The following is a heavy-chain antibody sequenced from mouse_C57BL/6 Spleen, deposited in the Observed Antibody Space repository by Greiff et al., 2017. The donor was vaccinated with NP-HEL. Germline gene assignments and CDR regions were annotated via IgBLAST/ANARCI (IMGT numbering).Heavy chain of an antibody. D-gene: IGHD1-1*01. CDR3: ARREGITPFAY. CDR2: ISSGGIYT. CDR1: GFTFSSYG. V-gene: IGHV5-6*01. J-gene: IGHJ3*01. Sequence: EVHLVESGGDLVKPGGSLKLSCAASGFTFSSYGMSWVRQTPDKRLEWVATISSGGIYTYYPDSVKGRFTISRDNAKNTLYLQMSSLKSEDTAMYYCARREGITPFAYWGQGTLVTVSA.